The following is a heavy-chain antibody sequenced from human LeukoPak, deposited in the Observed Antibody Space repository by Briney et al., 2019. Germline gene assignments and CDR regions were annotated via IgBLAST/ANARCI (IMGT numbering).Heavy chain of an antibody. V-gene: IGHV5-10-1*01. D-gene: IGHD3-3*01. CDR1: GYSFTSYW. CDR2: IDPSDSYT. Sequence: GESLQISCKGSGYSFTSYWISWVRQMPGKGREWMGRIDPSDSYTNYSASFQGHVTISADKSISTAYLQWSSLKASDTAMYYCARHAEWLLDYWGQGTLVTVSS. J-gene: IGHJ4*02. CDR3: ARHAEWLLDY.